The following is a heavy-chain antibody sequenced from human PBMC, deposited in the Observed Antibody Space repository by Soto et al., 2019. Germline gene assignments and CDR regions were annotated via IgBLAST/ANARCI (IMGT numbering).Heavy chain of an antibody. V-gene: IGHV4-39*01. D-gene: IGHD3-16*02. CDR2: IYYSGST. CDR1: GGSISSSSYY. J-gene: IGHJ4*02. Sequence: SETLSLTCTVSGGSISSSSYYWGWIRQPPGKGLEWIGSIYYSGSTYYNPSLKSRVTISVDTSKNQFSLKLSSVTAADTAVYYCARRDAFGGVIATFDYWGQGTLVTVSS. CDR3: ARRDAFGGVIATFDY.